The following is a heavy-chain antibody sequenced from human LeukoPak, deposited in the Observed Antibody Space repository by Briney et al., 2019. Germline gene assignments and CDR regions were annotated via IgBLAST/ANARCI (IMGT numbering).Heavy chain of an antibody. CDR2: MHPNSGNT. D-gene: IGHD6-13*01. Sequence: GASVKVSCNPSGYTFTIYDINWVRQATGQGLEWMGWMHPNSGNTGYAQKFQGRVTMTRNTSISTAYMELSSLRSEDTAVYYCARGSSSWYFDRSRLSDYWGQGTLVTVSS. CDR3: ARGSSSWYFDRSRLSDY. V-gene: IGHV1-8*01. J-gene: IGHJ4*02. CDR1: GYTFTIYD.